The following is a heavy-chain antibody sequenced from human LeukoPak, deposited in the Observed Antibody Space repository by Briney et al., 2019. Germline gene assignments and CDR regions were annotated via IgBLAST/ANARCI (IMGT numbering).Heavy chain of an antibody. CDR1: GFTFSSYG. J-gene: IGHJ4*02. Sequence: PGGSLRLSCAASGFTFSSYGMHWVRQAPGKGLEWVAVISYDGSNKYYADSVKGRFTISRDNSKNTLYLQMNSLRAEDTAVYYCARDSQDIAAAGPTADYWGQGTLVTVSS. CDR2: ISYDGSNK. V-gene: IGHV3-30*03. D-gene: IGHD6-13*01. CDR3: ARDSQDIAAAGPTADY.